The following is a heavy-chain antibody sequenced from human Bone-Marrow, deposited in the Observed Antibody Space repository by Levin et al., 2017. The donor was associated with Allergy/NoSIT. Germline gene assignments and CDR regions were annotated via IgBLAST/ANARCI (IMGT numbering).Heavy chain of an antibody. CDR3: TTGPVWAARPVDY. CDR2: AKSKTDGGTT. Sequence: GESLKISCVASGFSITGVWMSWVRQPPGKGLEWVARAKSKTDGGTTDYAAPVKGRFTISRDDSKNTLYLQMSSLKTEDTAMYYCTTGPVWAARPVDYWGQGTLLTVSS. CDR1: GFSITGVW. D-gene: IGHD6-6*01. J-gene: IGHJ4*02. V-gene: IGHV3-15*01.